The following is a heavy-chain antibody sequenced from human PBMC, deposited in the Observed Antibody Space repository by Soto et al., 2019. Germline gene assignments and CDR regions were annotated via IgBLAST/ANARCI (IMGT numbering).Heavy chain of an antibody. V-gene: IGHV1-3*01. CDR1: GYTFTSYA. D-gene: IGHD6-19*01. J-gene: IGHJ2*01. Sequence: ASVKVSCKASGYTFTSYAMHWVRQAPGQRLEWMGWINAGNGNAKYSQKFQGRVTITRDTSASTAYMELSSLRSEDTAVYYCARERYSSGWYDWYFDLWGRGTLVTVSS. CDR3: ARERYSSGWYDWYFDL. CDR2: INAGNGNA.